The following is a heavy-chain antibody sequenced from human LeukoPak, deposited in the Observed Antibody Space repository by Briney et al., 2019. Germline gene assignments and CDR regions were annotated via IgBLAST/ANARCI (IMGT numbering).Heavy chain of an antibody. J-gene: IGHJ4*02. CDR1: GFIFSNYG. CDR2: IAYDGSNQ. D-gene: IGHD6-13*01. Sequence: GGSLRLSCAASGFIFSNYGMFWVRQAPGKGLEWVAGIAYDGSNQDYADSVKGRFSISRDNSKNTLYLQMNSLKTEDTAVYYCTTDSSPLGYWGQGTLVTVSS. V-gene: IGHV3-30*03. CDR3: TTDSSPLGY.